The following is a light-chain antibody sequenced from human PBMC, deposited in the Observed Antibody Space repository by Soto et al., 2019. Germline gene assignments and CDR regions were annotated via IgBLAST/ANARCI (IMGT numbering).Light chain of an antibody. Sequence: DIQMTQSPSSLSASVGDRVTVTCRASQGITNFLAWYQQKPGTAPKLLIYAASTLHSGGPSRFSGSGYGTEFTLNISSLQPEDAATYYCQKYSSAPFTFGPGTKVEIK. CDR3: QKYSSAPFT. V-gene: IGKV1-27*01. CDR1: QGITNF. J-gene: IGKJ3*01. CDR2: AAS.